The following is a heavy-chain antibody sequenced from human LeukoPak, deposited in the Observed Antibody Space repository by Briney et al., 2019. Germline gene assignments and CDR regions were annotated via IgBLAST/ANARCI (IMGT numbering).Heavy chain of an antibody. CDR1: GFTLRRYS. CDR3: ARGAGRGGYYFDY. V-gene: IGHV3-48*02. D-gene: IGHD6-13*01. J-gene: IGHJ4*02. Sequence: GGSLRLSCAASGFTLRRYSMNWVRQAPGKGLEWVSYISGSSSTIYYADSVKGRFTISRDNAKNSLYLQMNSLRDEDTAVYYCARGAGRGGYYFDYWGQGTLVSVSS. CDR2: ISGSSSTI.